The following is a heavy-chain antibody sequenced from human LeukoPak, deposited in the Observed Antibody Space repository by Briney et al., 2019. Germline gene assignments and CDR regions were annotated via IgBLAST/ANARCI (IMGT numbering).Heavy chain of an antibody. V-gene: IGHV3-15*01. CDR1: GYTFNNAW. Sequence: PGGSLRLSCAASGYTFNNAWMSWVRLAPGKGLEWVGRIKSKTDGGTADYAAPVKGRFTISRDDSKNMVFLQMNSLKIADTALYFCATEADTAMALPKNWGQGTLVTVSS. CDR2: IKSKTDGGTA. D-gene: IGHD5-18*01. J-gene: IGHJ4*02. CDR3: ATEADTAMALPKN.